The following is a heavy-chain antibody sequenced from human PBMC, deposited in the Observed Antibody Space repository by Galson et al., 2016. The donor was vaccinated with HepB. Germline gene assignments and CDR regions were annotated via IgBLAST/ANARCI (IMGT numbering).Heavy chain of an antibody. Sequence: SETLSLTCAVSGGSISSSNWWSWVRQPPGKGLEWIGVIYHSGTSKYNPPLKSRVTISVDKSKNQFSLRLTSVTAADTAVYYCARGYRGRGYGEMGNYFDFWGQGTLVTVSS. V-gene: IGHV4-4*02. J-gene: IGHJ4*02. CDR2: IYHSGTS. CDR3: ARGYRGRGYGEMGNYFDF. D-gene: IGHD4-17*01. CDR1: GGSISSSNW.